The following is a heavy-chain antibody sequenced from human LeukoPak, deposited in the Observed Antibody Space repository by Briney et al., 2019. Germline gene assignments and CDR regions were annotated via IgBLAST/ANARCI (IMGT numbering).Heavy chain of an antibody. V-gene: IGHV4-61*02. J-gene: IGHJ4*02. CDR1: GGSVSSVGDY. Sequence: SQTLSLTCTVSGGSVSSVGDYWNWIRQPAGKGLEWIGRIYVSGSTDCNPSLESRVSMSLDTSENQFSLKPSSVTAADTAVYYCARGGYYGAFDYWGQGTLVTVAS. CDR2: IYVSGST. CDR3: ARGGYYGAFDY. D-gene: IGHD3-10*01.